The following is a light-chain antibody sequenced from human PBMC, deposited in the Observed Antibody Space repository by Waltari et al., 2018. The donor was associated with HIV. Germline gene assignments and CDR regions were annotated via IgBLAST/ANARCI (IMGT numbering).Light chain of an antibody. J-gene: IGLJ1*01. CDR2: EVT. V-gene: IGLV2-23*02. CDR1: SSDIGRYNL. CDR3: CSYAGSTFYV. Sequence: QSALTQPASVSGSPGQSITISCTGTSSDIGRYNLLSWYQQHPGKAPKLMIYEVTKRPSGVSNRFSGSKSDNTASLTISGLQAEDEADYYCCSYAGSTFYVFGTGTKVTVL.